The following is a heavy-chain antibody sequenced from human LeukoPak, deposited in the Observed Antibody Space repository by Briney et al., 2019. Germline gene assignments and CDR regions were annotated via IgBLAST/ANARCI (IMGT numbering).Heavy chain of an antibody. J-gene: IGHJ4*02. CDR2: IKSRNDGGTI. CDR3: ITTTFYYGGKGY. Sequence: GGSLRLSCAASGFTFTGAWMSWVRQAPGKGLEWVGRIKSRNDGGTIDYAAPVKGRFTISRDDSKNTLYVQMNSLRIEDTAVYYCITTTFYYGGKGYWGQGTLVTVSS. V-gene: IGHV3-15*01. D-gene: IGHD4-23*01. CDR1: GFTFTGAW.